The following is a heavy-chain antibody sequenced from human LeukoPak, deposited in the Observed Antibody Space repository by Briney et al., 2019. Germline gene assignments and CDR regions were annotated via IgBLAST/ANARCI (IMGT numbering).Heavy chain of an antibody. J-gene: IGHJ3*02. D-gene: IGHD5-18*01. V-gene: IGHV3-7*01. CDR2: IKGDGSEK. Sequence: GGSLRLSCAASGLTFSKYWMSWVRQLPGKGLGWVACIKGDGSEKYHVDSLKGRFTISRDNAQKSLYLQMNSLRAEDTAVYYCASLDAAMIPGRDAFPIWGQGTMVTVSS. CDR3: ASLDAAMIPGRDAFPI. CDR1: GLTFSKYW.